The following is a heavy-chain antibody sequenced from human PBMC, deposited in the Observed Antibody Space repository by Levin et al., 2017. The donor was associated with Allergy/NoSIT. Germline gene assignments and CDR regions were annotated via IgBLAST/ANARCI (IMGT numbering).Heavy chain of an antibody. D-gene: IGHD3-10*01. CDR1: GGSISSSSYY. Sequence: SPTLSLTCTVSGGSISSSSYYWGWIRQPPGKGLEWIGSIYYSGSTYYNPSLKSRVTISVDTSKNQFSLKLSSVTAADTAVYYCARHLWFGEPTHSYFDLWGRGTLVTVSS. J-gene: IGHJ2*01. CDR3: ARHLWFGEPTHSYFDL. V-gene: IGHV4-39*01. CDR2: IYYSGST.